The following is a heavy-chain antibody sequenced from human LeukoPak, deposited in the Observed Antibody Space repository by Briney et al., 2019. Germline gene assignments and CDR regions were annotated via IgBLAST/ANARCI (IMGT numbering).Heavy chain of an antibody. J-gene: IGHJ4*02. CDR1: GGSSSSYY. Sequence: SETLSLTCTVSGGSSSSYYWNWFRPSPGKGLEWIGYIYASGSTNYNPSLKSRVTISVDTTKNQFSLKLSSVTAADTAVYYCARLFGGGSSSGGFDFWGQGTLVTVSS. CDR2: IYASGST. D-gene: IGHD6-6*01. V-gene: IGHV4-4*09. CDR3: ARLFGGGSSSGGFDF.